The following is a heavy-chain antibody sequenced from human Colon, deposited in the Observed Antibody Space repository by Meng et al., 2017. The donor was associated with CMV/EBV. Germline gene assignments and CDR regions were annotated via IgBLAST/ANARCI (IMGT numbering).Heavy chain of an antibody. CDR2: IYPQDGGT. V-gene: IGHV1-2*02. D-gene: IGHD6-13*01. Sequence: GQLEQPGTEWKKPGDSARVPCQTSGDTFTANHLHWVRQGPGQGLEWMGWIYPQDGGTYFAQKFQDRLTLTRDTSITTDYMELSGLTSDDTAIYYCVRESWYFNFWGEGTLVTVSS. J-gene: IGHJ4*02. CDR1: GDTFTANH. CDR3: VRESWYFNF.